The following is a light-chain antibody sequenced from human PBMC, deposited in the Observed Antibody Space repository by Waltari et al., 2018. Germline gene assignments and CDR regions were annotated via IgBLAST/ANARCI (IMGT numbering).Light chain of an antibody. V-gene: IGLV2-23*02. CDR2: EVR. CDR1: SSDVGGYDL. Sequence: QSALTQPASVSGSPGQSITISCTGTSSDVGGYDLVSLYQQHPGKVPQLMIYEVRKWPSGGSYRFSGAKSGNTASLTISGLQTEDEADYYCSSYTGSGTFVVFGGGTKLTVL. J-gene: IGLJ2*01. CDR3: SSYTGSGTFVV.